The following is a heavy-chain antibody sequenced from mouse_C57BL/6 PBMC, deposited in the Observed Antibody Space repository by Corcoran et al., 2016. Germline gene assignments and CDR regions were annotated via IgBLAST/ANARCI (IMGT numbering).Heavy chain of an antibody. CDR3: ARVPPTMIPYFDV. J-gene: IGHJ1*03. D-gene: IGHD2-4*01. CDR2: ISYDGSN. V-gene: IGHV3-6*01. Sequence: DVQLQESGPGLVKPSQSLSLTCSVTGYSITSGYYWNWIRQFPGNKLEWMGYISYDGSNNYNPSLKNRISITRDTSKNQFFLKLNSVTTEDTATYYCARVPPTMIPYFDVWGTGTTVTVSS. CDR1: GYSITSGYY.